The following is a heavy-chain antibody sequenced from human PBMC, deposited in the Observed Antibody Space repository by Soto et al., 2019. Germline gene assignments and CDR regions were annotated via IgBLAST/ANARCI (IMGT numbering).Heavy chain of an antibody. D-gene: IGHD6-19*01. V-gene: IGHV3-21*01. Sequence: GGSLRLSCAATGLTFNTYNMNWVRQAPGKGLEWVSSISSSSAYIYYADSVEGRFTISRDNAKNLLFLQMNSLRAEDTAVYYCARDGGSGLSWFDPWGQGTQVTVSS. CDR2: ISSSSAYI. J-gene: IGHJ5*02. CDR1: GLTFNTYN. CDR3: ARDGGSGLSWFDP.